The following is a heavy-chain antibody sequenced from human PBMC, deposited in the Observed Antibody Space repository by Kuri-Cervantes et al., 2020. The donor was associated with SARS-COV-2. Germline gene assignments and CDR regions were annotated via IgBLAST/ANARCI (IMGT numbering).Heavy chain of an antibody. D-gene: IGHD5-18*01. V-gene: IGHV3-21*01. CDR2: ISSSSYI. Sequence: GESLKISCAASGFTFSSYAMHWVRQAPGKGLEWVSSISSSSYIYYADSVKGRFTISRDNAKNSLYLQMNSLRAEDTAVYYCARDGYSYYYYYYMDVWGKGTTVTVSS. CDR3: ARDGYSYYYYYYMDV. CDR1: GFTFSSYA. J-gene: IGHJ6*03.